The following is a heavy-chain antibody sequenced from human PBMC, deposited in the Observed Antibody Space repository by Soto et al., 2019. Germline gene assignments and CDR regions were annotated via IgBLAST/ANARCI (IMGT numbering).Heavy chain of an antibody. V-gene: IGHV4-34*01. D-gene: IGHD3-16*01. CDR1: GGSFSGYY. J-gene: IGHJ4*02. CDR2: INHSGST. CDR3: ARGPPWGSPKFDY. Sequence: SETLSLTCAVYGGSFSGYYWSWIRQPPGKGLEWIGEINHSGSTNYNPSLKSRVTISVDTSKNQFSLKLSSVTAADTAVYYCARGPPWGSPKFDYWGQGTLVTVSS.